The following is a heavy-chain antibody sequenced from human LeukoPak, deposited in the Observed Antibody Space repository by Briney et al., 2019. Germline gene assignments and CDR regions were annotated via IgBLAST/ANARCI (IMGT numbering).Heavy chain of an antibody. D-gene: IGHD2-15*01. J-gene: IGHJ3*01. CDR1: GFTLDDYA. Sequence: PGGSLRLSCAAAGFTLDDYAMHWVRQAPGKGLQWVSCISWDSGNMAYADSVKGRFTISRDNAKNSLYLQMNSLRTEDSALYYCIKDMGFDLLKDAFHVWGQGTMVTVSS. V-gene: IGHV3-9*01. CDR2: ISWDSGNM. CDR3: IKDMGFDLLKDAFHV.